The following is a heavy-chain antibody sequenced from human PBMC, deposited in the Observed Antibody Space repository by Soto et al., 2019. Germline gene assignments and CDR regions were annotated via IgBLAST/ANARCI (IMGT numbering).Heavy chain of an antibody. D-gene: IGHD6-19*01. CDR2: IGTAGDT. Sequence: GGSLRLSCAASGFTFSSYDMHWVRQATGKGLEWVSAIGTAGDTYYPGSVKGRFTISRENAKNSLYLQMNSLRAGDTAVYYCARALGYSSGWSYYYYYGMDVWGQGTTVTVSS. V-gene: IGHV3-13*01. CDR3: ARALGYSSGWSYYYYYGMDV. CDR1: GFTFSSYD. J-gene: IGHJ6*02.